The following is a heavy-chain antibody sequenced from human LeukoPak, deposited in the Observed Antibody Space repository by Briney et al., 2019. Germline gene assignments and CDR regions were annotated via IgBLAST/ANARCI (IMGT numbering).Heavy chain of an antibody. D-gene: IGHD3-16*02. J-gene: IGHJ3*02. CDR2: INPNSGGT. V-gene: IGHV1-2*02. CDR3: ARDYVWGSYQVAFDI. Sequence: GASVKVSCKASGYTFTGYYMHWVRQAPGQGLEWMGWINPNSGGTNYAQKFQGRVTMTRDTSISTAYMELSRLRSDDTAVDYCARDYVWGSYQVAFDIWGQGTMVTVSS. CDR1: GYTFTGYY.